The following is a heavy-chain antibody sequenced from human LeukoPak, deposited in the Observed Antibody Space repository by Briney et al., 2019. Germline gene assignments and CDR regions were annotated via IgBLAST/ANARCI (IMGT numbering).Heavy chain of an antibody. V-gene: IGHV1-2*04. J-gene: IGHJ6*02. CDR1: GYTFTGYY. D-gene: IGHD2-8*01. CDR3: AREWGVRDCTNGVCSYGMDV. Sequence: GESLKISCKGSGYTFTGYYMHWVRQAPGQGLEWMGWINPNSGGTNYAQKFQGWVTMTRDTSISTAYMELSRLRSDDTAVYYCAREWGVRDCTNGVCSYGMDVWGQGTTVTVSS. CDR2: INPNSGGT.